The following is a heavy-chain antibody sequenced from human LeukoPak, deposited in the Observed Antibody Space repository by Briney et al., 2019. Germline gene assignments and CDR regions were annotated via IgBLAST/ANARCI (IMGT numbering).Heavy chain of an antibody. J-gene: IGHJ4*02. Sequence: SETLSLTCTVSGGSISSGGYYWNWIRQHPGKGLEWLGYIYYSGSTYYNPSLKSRVTISVDKSKNQFSLKLSSVTAADTAVYYCARSFGSLDDWGQGTLVTVSS. CDR1: GGSISSGGYY. D-gene: IGHD3-10*01. CDR3: ARSFGSLDD. V-gene: IGHV4-31*03. CDR2: IYYSGST.